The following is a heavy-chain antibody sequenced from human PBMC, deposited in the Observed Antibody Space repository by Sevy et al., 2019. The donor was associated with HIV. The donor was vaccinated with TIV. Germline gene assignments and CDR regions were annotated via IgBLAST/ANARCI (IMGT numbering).Heavy chain of an antibody. D-gene: IGHD3-16*02. V-gene: IGHV3-15*01. CDR1: GFSFSNAW. J-gene: IGHJ4*02. CDR2: IKSKTDGGTT. Sequence: GGSLRLSCAASGFSFSNAWMSWVRQAPGKGLEWVGRIKSKTDGGTTDYAATVKGRFTISREDSKYTLYLQMNSLKTEETAVYHCTTRLRLGELSLLSFDYWGQGTLVTVSS. CDR3: TTRLRLGELSLLSFDY.